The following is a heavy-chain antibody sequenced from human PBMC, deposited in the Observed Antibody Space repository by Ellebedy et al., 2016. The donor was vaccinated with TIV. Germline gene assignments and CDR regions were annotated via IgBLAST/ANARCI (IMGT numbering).Heavy chain of an antibody. Sequence: GESLKISCAASGFTFSSYSMNWVRQAPGKGLEWVSSISSSSSYIYYADSVKGRFTISRDNAKNSLYLQMNSLRAEDTAVYYCARYYYGSGRYFDYWGQGALVTVSS. J-gene: IGHJ4*02. CDR3: ARYYYGSGRYFDY. CDR1: GFTFSSYS. CDR2: ISSSSSYI. D-gene: IGHD3-10*01. V-gene: IGHV3-21*01.